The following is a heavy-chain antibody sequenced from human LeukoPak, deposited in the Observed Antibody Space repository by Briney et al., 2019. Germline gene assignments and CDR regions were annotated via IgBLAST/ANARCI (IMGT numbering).Heavy chain of an antibody. V-gene: IGHV3-30*18. CDR3: AKIDRAAAGTRCYYGMDV. D-gene: IGHD6-13*01. J-gene: IGHJ6*02. CDR1: GFTFRRSG. CDR2: ISYDGSNK. Sequence: PGGSLRLSCAASGFTFRRSGMHWVRQAPGEGLGWVAVISYDGSNKYYTHSVKSRFTISRDNTTNTLYLRMNSLSDEDSPVCYWAKIDRAAAGTRCYYGMDVGGQGTTVTVSS.